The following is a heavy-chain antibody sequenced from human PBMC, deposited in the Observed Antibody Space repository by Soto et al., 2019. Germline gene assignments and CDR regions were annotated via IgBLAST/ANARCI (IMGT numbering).Heavy chain of an antibody. CDR1: GFTFSSYG. V-gene: IGHV3-30*18. CDR3: AKVALVGASEFDY. CDR2: ISYDGSNK. D-gene: IGHD1-26*01. J-gene: IGHJ4*02. Sequence: QVQLVESGGGVVQPGRSLRLSCAASGFTFSSYGMHWVRQAPGKGLEWVAVISYDGSNKYYADSVKGRFTISRDNSKNTLYLQMNSPRAEDTAVYYCAKVALVGASEFDYWGQGTLVTVSS.